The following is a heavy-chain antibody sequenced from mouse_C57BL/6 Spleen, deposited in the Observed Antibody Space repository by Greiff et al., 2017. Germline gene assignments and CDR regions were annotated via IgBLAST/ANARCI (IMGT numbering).Heavy chain of an antibody. V-gene: IGHV1-15*01. CDR2: IAPETGGT. D-gene: IGHD2-5*01. J-gene: IGHJ1*03. Sequence: VQLQQSGAELVRPGASVTLSCKASGYTFTDYEMHWVKQTPVHGLEWIGAIAPETGGTAYNQKFKGKAILTADKSSSTAYMELRSLTSEDSAVYYCTRGATIVTGGYFDVWGTGTTVTVSS. CDR3: TRGATIVTGGYFDV. CDR1: GYTFTDYE.